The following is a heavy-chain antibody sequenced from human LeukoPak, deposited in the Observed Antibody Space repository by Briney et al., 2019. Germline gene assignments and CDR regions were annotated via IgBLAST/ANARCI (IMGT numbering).Heavy chain of an antibody. Sequence: GSLRLSCAASGFTFSGYWMHWVRQAPGKGLVWVSRIKSDGSTTSYADSVKGRFTISRDNAKNTLYLQMNSLRVEDTAVYFCARSDWFDPWGQGTLVTVSS. V-gene: IGHV3-74*01. CDR1: GFTFSGYW. CDR3: ARSDWFDP. CDR2: IKSDGSTT. J-gene: IGHJ5*02.